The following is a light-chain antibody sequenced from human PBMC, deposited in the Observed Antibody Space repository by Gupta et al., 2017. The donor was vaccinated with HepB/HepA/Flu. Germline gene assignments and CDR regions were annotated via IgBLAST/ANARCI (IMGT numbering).Light chain of an antibody. V-gene: IGLV2-14*03. Sequence: QSALTQPASVSGSPGQSITISCTGTCSDVGGYNYVSWYQQHPGKAPKLMIYDVSNRPSGVSNRFAGSKSGNTASLTISGLQAEDEADYYCSSYTSSSTRGVFGGGTKLTVL. CDR3: SSYTSSSTRGV. CDR2: DVS. J-gene: IGLJ2*01. CDR1: CSDVGGYNY.